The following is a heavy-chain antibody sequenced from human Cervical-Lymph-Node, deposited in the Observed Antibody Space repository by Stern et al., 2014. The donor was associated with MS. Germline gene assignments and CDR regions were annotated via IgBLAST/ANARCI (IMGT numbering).Heavy chain of an antibody. CDR2: ISHEGRTE. CDR3: ARDVYSSGWNAFDI. Sequence: QVQLVESGGGVVQPGRSLRLSCIASGFTFSSHGMHWVRQAPGKGLEWVAAISHEGRTENYADSVKGRFTISRDNSRTTLSLQMTSLRPEDTAVYYCARDVYSSGWNAFDIWGQGTMVTVSS. CDR1: GFTFSSHG. J-gene: IGHJ3*02. V-gene: IGHV3-30*04. D-gene: IGHD6-19*01.